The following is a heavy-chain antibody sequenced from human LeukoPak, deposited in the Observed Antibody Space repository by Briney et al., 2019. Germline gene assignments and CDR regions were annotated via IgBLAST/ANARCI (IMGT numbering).Heavy chain of an antibody. Sequence: GGSLRLSCAASGFTFSSYAMNWVRQAPGKGLEWVSAISGSGGHAYYADSVKGRFTVSRDNSKNTLYLQMNSLRAEDTAVYYCARDKLAPPHYDFWSGYPGDYWGQGTLVTVSS. CDR1: GFTFSSYA. CDR3: ARDKLAPPHYDFWSGYPGDY. V-gene: IGHV3-23*01. D-gene: IGHD3-3*01. CDR2: ISGSGGHA. J-gene: IGHJ4*02.